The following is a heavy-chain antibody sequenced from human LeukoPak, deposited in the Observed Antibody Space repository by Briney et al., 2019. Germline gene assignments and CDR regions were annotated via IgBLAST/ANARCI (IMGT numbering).Heavy chain of an antibody. D-gene: IGHD6-19*01. CDR3: ARGQWLDNS. V-gene: IGHV4-34*01. CDR2: INHSGNT. Sequence: PSETLSLTCAVYGESLSGYYWTWIRQPPGKGLEWIGEINHSGNTNYNPSLKSRVTISVDTSKNQLSLKLTSVTAADTAVYYCARGQWLDNSWGQGTLVTVSS. J-gene: IGHJ4*02. CDR1: GESLSGYY.